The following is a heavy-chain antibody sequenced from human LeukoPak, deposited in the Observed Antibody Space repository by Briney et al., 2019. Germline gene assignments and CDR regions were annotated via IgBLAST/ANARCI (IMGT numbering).Heavy chain of an antibody. CDR3: AKAPVTSCRSVYCYPFDS. V-gene: IGHV3-23*01. J-gene: IGHJ4*02. CDR1: GFIFSSYG. D-gene: IGHD3-22*01. Sequence: GGSLRLSCTASGFIFSSYGMNWVRQAPGKGLEWVSGITGRGENIYYAGSVKGRFTISRDNSKNTLYLQMNSLRAEDAAVYYCAKAPVTSCRSVYCYPFDSWGQGTLVTVSS. CDR2: ITGRGENI.